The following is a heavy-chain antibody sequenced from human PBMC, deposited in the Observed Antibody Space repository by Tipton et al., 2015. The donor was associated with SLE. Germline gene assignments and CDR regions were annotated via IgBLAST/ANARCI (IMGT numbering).Heavy chain of an antibody. V-gene: IGHV4-61*02. CDR3: ATDPNGGYGSFDY. D-gene: IGHD7-27*01. J-gene: IGHJ4*02. CDR2: DYPTGHT. CDR1: GGSISGGTYY. Sequence: TLSLTCTVSGGSISGGTYYWSWVRLPAGKGLEWIGRDYPTGHTNYNPSLKSRVTISVDTSKNQFSLKLSSVTAADTAVYYCATDPNGGYGSFDYWGLGALVTVSS.